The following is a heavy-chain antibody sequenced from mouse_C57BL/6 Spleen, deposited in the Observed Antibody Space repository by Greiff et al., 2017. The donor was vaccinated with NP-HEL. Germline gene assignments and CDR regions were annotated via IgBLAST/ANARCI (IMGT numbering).Heavy chain of an antibody. CDR2: IDPEDGET. CDR1: GFNIKDYY. D-gene: IGHD3-2*02. CDR3: ASLDSSVYGGFAY. Sequence: VHVKQSGAELVKPGASVKLSCTASGFNIKDYYMHWVKQRTEQGLEWIGRIDPEDGETKYAPKFQGKATITADTSSNTAYLQLSSLTSEDTAVYYCASLDSSVYGGFAYWGQGTLVTVSA. V-gene: IGHV14-2*01. J-gene: IGHJ3*01.